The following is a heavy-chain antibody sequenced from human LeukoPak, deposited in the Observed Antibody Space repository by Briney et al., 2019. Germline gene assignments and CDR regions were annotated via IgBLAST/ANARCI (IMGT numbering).Heavy chain of an antibody. CDR3: AREAGYIDY. CDR1: GFTFSSYS. J-gene: IGHJ4*02. V-gene: IGHV3-48*01. CDR2: ISDNSDTK. D-gene: IGHD6-13*01. Sequence: GGSLRLSCAASGFTFSSYSMNWVRQAPGKGLEWVSYISDNSDTKYYADSVRGRFTISRDNAKNSLYLRMNSLRAEDTGVYYCAREAGYIDYWGQGTLVSVSS.